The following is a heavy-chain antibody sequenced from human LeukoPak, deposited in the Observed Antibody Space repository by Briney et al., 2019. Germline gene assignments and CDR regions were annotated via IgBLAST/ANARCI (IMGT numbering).Heavy chain of an antibody. Sequence: GASVKVSCKASGYTFTSYYMHWVRQAPGQGLEWMGIINPSGGSTTYAQKFQGRVTMTRDMSTGTVYMELSSLRSEDTAMYYCAREWDIVVLPAPLNNWFDPWGQGTLVTVSS. V-gene: IGHV1-46*01. J-gene: IGHJ5*02. CDR3: AREWDIVVLPAPLNNWFDP. D-gene: IGHD2-2*01. CDR1: GYTFTSYY. CDR2: INPSGGST.